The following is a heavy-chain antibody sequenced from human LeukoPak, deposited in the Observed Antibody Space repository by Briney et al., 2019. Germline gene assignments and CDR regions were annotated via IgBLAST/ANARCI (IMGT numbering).Heavy chain of an antibody. CDR2: IILIFGTA. D-gene: IGHD3-22*01. CDR3: AGPNLYYYDSSGYSLGAFDI. V-gene: IGHV1-69*01. CDR1: GGSFSSYA. Sequence: GSSVKVTCKASGGSFSSYAISWVRQAPGQGLEWMGGIILIFGTANYAQKFQGRVTITADESTSTAYMELSSLRSEDTAVYYCAGPNLYYYDSSGYSLGAFDIWGQGTMVTVSS. J-gene: IGHJ3*02.